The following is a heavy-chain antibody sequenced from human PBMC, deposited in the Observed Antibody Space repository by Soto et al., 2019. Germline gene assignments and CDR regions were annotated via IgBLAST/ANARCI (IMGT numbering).Heavy chain of an antibody. CDR2: IIPMFGIA. Sequence: QVQLVQSGAEVKKPGSSVKVSCTASGGASSTYTISWLRQTPGQGLEWMGRIIPMFGIAKYPQKFRDRLTITADRSSHTAYMELGSLRSDDTAVYYCARGTPVPTYFFDSWGQGTLLTVSS. CDR3: ARGTPVPTYFFDS. CDR1: GGASSTYT. V-gene: IGHV1-69*02. J-gene: IGHJ4*02. D-gene: IGHD4-17*01.